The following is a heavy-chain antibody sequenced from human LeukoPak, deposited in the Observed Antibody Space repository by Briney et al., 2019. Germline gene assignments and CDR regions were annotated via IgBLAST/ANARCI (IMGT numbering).Heavy chain of an antibody. J-gene: IGHJ6*02. CDR2: IYYSGST. V-gene: IGHV4-59*01. CDR1: GGSISSYY. D-gene: IGHD3-10*01. Sequence: SETLSLTCTVSGGSISSYYWSWIRQPPGKGLEWIGYIYYSGSTNYNPSLKSRVTISVDTSKNQFSLKLSSVTAADTAVYYCARDGRFNYYGSGTPKYYYGVDVWGQGTTVTVSS. CDR3: ARDGRFNYYGSGTPKYYYGVDV.